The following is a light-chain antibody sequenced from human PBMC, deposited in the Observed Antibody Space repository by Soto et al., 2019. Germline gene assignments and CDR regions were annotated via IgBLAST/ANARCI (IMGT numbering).Light chain of an antibody. J-gene: IGKJ4*01. Sequence: DIPMTQSPSSVSASVGDRVTITCRASQGVSSWLAWYQQKPGNAPKLLIYGASSLQSGVPSRFSGSGSGTDFSLTISSLQPEAFATVYCQQASSFPRTLTFGGGTKVGIK. CDR1: QGVSSW. CDR2: GAS. CDR3: QQASSFPRTLT. V-gene: IGKV1-12*01.